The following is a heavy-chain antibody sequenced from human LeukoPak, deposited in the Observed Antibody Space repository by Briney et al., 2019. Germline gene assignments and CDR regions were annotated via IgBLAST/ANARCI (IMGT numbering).Heavy chain of an antibody. V-gene: IGHV3-21*01. CDR2: IVGSSST. Sequence: GGSLRLSCAASGFTFSNFAMTWVRQAPGKGLEWVSSIVGSSSTYYADSLKGRFTISGDNAKNSLYPQMNSLRAEDTAVYYCARIGAGSSRDYWGQGTLVTVSS. CDR3: ARIGAGSSRDY. J-gene: IGHJ4*02. CDR1: GFTFSNFA. D-gene: IGHD6-13*01.